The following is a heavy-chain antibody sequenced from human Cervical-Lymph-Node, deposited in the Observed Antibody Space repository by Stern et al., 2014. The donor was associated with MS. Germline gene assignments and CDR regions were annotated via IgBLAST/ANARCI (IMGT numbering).Heavy chain of an antibody. D-gene: IGHD1-7*01. V-gene: IGHV1-8*01. CDR2: LNPNSGQT. CDR3: VREDRNFHYYGMDV. CDR1: GYSFTNYD. J-gene: IGHJ6*02. Sequence: VQLVESGAEVKKPGASVKVSCKASGYSFTNYDINWVRQAPGQGLEWMGWLNPNSGQTGLKPKFQGRVTMTRNTSMSTAYMQMSSLTSEDTAVYYCVREDRNFHYYGMDVWGQGTTLTVSS.